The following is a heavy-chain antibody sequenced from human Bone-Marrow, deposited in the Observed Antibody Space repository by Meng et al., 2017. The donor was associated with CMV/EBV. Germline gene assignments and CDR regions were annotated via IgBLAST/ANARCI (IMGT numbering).Heavy chain of an antibody. CDR1: GYTFTSYY. D-gene: IGHD6-19*01. Sequence: ASVKVSCKASGYTFTSYYMHWVRQAPGQGLEWMGIINPSGGSTSYAQKFQGRVTLTRDTSASTVYMELSSLRSEDTAVYYCARVYTDPPSSGYNTDAFDIWGQGPMVTVSS. V-gene: IGHV1-46*01. CDR2: INPSGGST. J-gene: IGHJ3*02. CDR3: ARVYTDPPSSGYNTDAFDI.